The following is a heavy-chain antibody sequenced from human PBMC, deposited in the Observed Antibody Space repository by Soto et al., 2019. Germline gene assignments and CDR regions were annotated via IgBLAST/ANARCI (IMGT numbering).Heavy chain of an antibody. J-gene: IGHJ6*02. CDR3: ARDQGYSYGYAINYYGMDV. D-gene: IGHD5-18*01. Sequence: GGSLRLSCAASGFTFSSYWMSWVRQAPGKGLEWVANIKQDGSEKYYVDSVKGRFTISRDNAKNSLYLQMNSLRAEDTAVYYCARDQGYSYGYAINYYGMDVWGQGTTVTVSS. CDR1: GFTFSSYW. V-gene: IGHV3-7*05. CDR2: IKQDGSEK.